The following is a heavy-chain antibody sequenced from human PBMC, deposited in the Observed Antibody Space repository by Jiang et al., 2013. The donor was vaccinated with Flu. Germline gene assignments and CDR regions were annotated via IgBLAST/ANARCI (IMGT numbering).Heavy chain of an antibody. CDR2: IWYDGSKG. Sequence: VQLVESGGGVVQPGRSLRLSCTASGFSFNRYGIHWVRQAPGKGLEWVAVIWYDGSKGYYADSVKGRFIISRDNSKNTVFLQMNNLRADDTAVYYCARANGYCRGGSCYTANLYSSSLQDAFDIWGHGAAITVSS. V-gene: IGHV3-33*01. CDR3: ARANGYCRGGSCYTANLYSSSLQDAFDI. CDR1: GFSFNRYG. J-gene: IGHJ3*02. D-gene: IGHD2-15*01.